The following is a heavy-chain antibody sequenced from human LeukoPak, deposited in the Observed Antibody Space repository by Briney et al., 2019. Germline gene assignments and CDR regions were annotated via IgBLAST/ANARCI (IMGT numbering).Heavy chain of an antibody. CDR1: GFTVSSNY. V-gene: IGHV3-53*01. CDR2: IYSGGST. D-gene: IGHD5-18*01. Sequence: GGSLRLSCAASGFTVSSNYMSWVRQAPGKGLEWVSVIYSGGSTYYADSVKGRFTISRDNSKNTLYLQMNSLRAEDTAVYYCAKARYGPYYYGMDVWGKGTTVTVSS. CDR3: AKARYGPYYYGMDV. J-gene: IGHJ6*04.